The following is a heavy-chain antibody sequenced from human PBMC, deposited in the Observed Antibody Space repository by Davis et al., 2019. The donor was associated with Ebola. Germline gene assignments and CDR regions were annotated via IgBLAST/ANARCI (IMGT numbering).Heavy chain of an antibody. J-gene: IGHJ6*02. V-gene: IGHV4-34*01. CDR2: INHSGST. D-gene: IGHD2-15*01. CDR1: GGSFSGYY. Sequence: SETLSLTCAVYGGSFSGYYWSWIRQPPGKGLEWIGEINHSGSTNYNPSLKSRVTISVDTSKNQFSLKLSSVTAADTAVYYCARAPKVCSGGSCYLYYYYGMDVWGQGTTVTVSS. CDR3: ARAPKVCSGGSCYLYYYYGMDV.